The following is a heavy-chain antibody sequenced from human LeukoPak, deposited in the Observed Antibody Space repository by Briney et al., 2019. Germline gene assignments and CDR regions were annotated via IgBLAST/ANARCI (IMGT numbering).Heavy chain of an antibody. D-gene: IGHD6-13*01. V-gene: IGHV4-59*08. Sequence: SETLSLTCTVSGGSISSYYWSWIRQPPGKGLEWIGYIYYSGSTNYNPSLKSRVTISVDTSKNQFSLKLSSVTAADTAVYYCARHVPGIAAAGPADYWGQGTLVTVSS. CDR2: IYYSGST. CDR3: ARHVPGIAAAGPADY. J-gene: IGHJ4*02. CDR1: GGSISSYY.